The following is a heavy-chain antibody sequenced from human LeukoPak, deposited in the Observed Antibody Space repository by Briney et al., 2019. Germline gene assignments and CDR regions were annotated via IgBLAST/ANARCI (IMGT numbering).Heavy chain of an antibody. CDR3: ARETYGDYGSVYYFDY. CDR2: IWYDGSNK. Sequence: PGRSLRLSCAASGFTFSSYGMHWVRQAPGKGLEWVAVIWYDGSNKHYADSVKGRFTISRDNSKNTLYLQMNSLRAEDTAVYYCARETYGDYGSVYYFDYWGQGTLVTVSS. V-gene: IGHV3-33*01. D-gene: IGHD4-17*01. CDR1: GFTFSSYG. J-gene: IGHJ4*02.